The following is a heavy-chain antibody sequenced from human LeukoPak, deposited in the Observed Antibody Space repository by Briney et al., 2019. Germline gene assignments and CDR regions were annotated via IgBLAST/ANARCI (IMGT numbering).Heavy chain of an antibody. CDR3: ASGMIAVEDYFDY. CDR1: GFTFSTYW. D-gene: IGHD3-22*01. CDR2: ISSSSSYI. V-gene: IGHV3-21*01. Sequence: GGSLRLSCAASGFTFSTYWMTWVRQAPGKGLEWVSSISSSSSYIYYADSAKGRFTISRDNAKNSLYLQMNSLRAEDTAVYYCASGMIAVEDYFDYWGQGTLVTVSS. J-gene: IGHJ4*02.